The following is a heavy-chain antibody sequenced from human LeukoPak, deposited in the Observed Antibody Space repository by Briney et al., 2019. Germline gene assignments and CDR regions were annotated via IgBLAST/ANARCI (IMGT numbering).Heavy chain of an antibody. Sequence: SETLSLTCTVSGGSISSYYWSWIRQPAGKGLEWIGRIYTSGSTNYNPSLKSRVTMSVDRSKNQFSLKLSSVTAADTAVYYCARALNDYGGNSDYFDYWGQGTLVTVSS. D-gene: IGHD4-23*01. V-gene: IGHV4-4*07. CDR1: GGSISSYY. CDR3: ARALNDYGGNSDYFDY. CDR2: IYTSGST. J-gene: IGHJ4*02.